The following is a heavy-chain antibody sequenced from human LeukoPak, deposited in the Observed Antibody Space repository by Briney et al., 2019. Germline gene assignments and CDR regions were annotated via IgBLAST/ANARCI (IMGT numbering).Heavy chain of an antibody. D-gene: IGHD6-13*01. V-gene: IGHV4-4*07. CDR3: ARYQPIAAAEYFDY. J-gene: IGHJ4*02. CDR1: GGSISSYY. CDR2: IYTSGST. Sequence: SETLSLTCTVSGGSISSYYWSWIRQPAGKGLEWIGRIYTSGSTNYNPSLKSRVTISVDTSKNQFSLKLSSVTAADTAVYYCARYQPIAAAEYFDYWGQGTLVTVSS.